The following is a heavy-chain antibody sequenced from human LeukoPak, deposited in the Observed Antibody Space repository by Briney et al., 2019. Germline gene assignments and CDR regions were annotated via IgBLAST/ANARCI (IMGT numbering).Heavy chain of an antibody. J-gene: IGHJ4*02. V-gene: IGHV3-23*01. CDR1: GFTFSSYA. Sequence: PGGSLRLSCAASGFTFSSYAMSWVRQAPGKGLEWVSAISGSGGSTYYADSVKGRFTISRDDSKNTLYLQMNSLRAEDTAVYYCAKRRYYYGSGSYYPNWGQGTLVTVSS. D-gene: IGHD3-10*01. CDR3: AKRRYYYGSGSYYPN. CDR2: ISGSGGST.